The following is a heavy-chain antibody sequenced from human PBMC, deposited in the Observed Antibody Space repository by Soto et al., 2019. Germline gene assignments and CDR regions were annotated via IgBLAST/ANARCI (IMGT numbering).Heavy chain of an antibody. V-gene: IGHV4-39*01. CDR2: IYYSGST. CDR1: GESLSNSCYF. Sequence: SETLSLTPAVSGESLSNSCYFWGWIRQPPGEGLGGFGSIYYSGSTYYNPSLQSRVAISVDTSKNQFSLKLKSVTAADTAIYYCARRTVNIRTFYSGLKTHCFDYWGQGAPVTVSS. D-gene: IGHD6-19*01. J-gene: IGHJ4*02. CDR3: ARRTVNIRTFYSGLKTHCFDY.